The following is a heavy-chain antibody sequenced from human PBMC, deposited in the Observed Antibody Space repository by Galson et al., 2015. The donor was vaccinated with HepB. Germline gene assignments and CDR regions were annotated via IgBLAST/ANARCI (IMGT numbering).Heavy chain of an antibody. Sequence: PALVKPTQTLTLTCTFSGFSLSTSGVGVGWIRQPPGKALEWLALIYWDDDKRYSPSLKSRLTITKDTSKNQVVLTMTNMDPVDTATYYCAHALGARITMVRAEAWFDPWGQGTLVTVSS. CDR1: GFSLSTSGVG. J-gene: IGHJ5*02. V-gene: IGHV2-5*02. CDR3: AHALGARITMVRAEAWFDP. D-gene: IGHD3-10*01. CDR2: IYWDDDK.